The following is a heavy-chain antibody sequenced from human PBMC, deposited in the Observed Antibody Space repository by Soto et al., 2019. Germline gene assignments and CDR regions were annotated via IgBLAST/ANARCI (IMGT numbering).Heavy chain of an antibody. Sequence: QVQLVESGGGVVQPGRSVRLSCAASGFTFSGYAMHWVRQAPGKGLEWVAAISYDGSNKYYADSVKGRFIISRDNSKNTLYLPMNSLRPEDTAVYYCARGGGGYYYYGMDVWGQGTTVTVSS. J-gene: IGHJ6*02. CDR3: ARGGGGYYYYGMDV. CDR2: ISYDGSNK. D-gene: IGHD2-15*01. CDR1: GFTFSGYA. V-gene: IGHV3-30-3*01.